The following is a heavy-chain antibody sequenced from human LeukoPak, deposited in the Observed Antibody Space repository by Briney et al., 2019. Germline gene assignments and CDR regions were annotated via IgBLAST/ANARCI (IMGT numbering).Heavy chain of an antibody. CDR3: ARMASGGYAYDF. CDR2: TNCAEGE. D-gene: IGHD5-12*01. J-gene: IGHJ4*02. CDR1: GFSLSTRGPC. Sequence: SGPALVHPSQTLALTCTFSGFSLSTRGPCVRSIREPRRKALVCLARTNCAEGEYSSTPLKTSLTISKDTSKNQVLLTMTNMDPVDRATYYCARMASGGYAYDFGGEGTLVTVSS. V-gene: IGHV2-70*11.